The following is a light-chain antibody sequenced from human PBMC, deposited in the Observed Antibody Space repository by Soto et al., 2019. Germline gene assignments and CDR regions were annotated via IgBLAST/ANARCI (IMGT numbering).Light chain of an antibody. J-gene: IGLJ3*02. Sequence: QAVVTQPPSVSGTPGQRVTIACSGSSSNIGSNNVYWYQQLPGTPPKFLIYMEYQRPSGVPDRFSAAKSGNSASLVISGLRSEDEADYYCASWDDSPSGRTWVFGGGTKLTVL. CDR2: MEY. CDR3: ASWDDSPSGRTWV. CDR1: SSNIGSNN. V-gene: IGLV1-47*01.